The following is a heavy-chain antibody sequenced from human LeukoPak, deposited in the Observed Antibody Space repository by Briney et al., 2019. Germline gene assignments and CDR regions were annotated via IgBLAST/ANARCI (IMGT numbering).Heavy chain of an antibody. D-gene: IGHD6-13*01. J-gene: IGHJ5*02. V-gene: IGHV3-21*01. CDR3: ARDINRAAVGTPWFDP. CDR1: GFTFSSYS. CDR2: ISSSSSYI. Sequence: PGGSLRLSCAASGFTFSSYSMNWVRQAPGKGLEWVSSISSSSSYIYYADSVKGRFTISRDNAKNSLYLQMNSLRAEDTAAYYCARDINRAAVGTPWFDPWGQGTLVTVSS.